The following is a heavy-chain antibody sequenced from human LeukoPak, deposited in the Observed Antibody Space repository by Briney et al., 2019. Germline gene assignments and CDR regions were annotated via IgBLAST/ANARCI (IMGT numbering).Heavy chain of an antibody. V-gene: IGHV3-7*01. Sequence: GGSLRLSCAASGFTFSSYWMSWVRQAPGKGLEWVANIKQDGSEKYYVDSVKGRFTISRDNAKNSLYLQMNSLRAEDTAVYYCAKDPGFVGYSYGSDLVDPWGQGTLVTVSS. CDR1: GFTFSSYW. CDR3: AKDPGFVGYSYGSDLVDP. D-gene: IGHD5-18*01. J-gene: IGHJ5*02. CDR2: IKQDGSEK.